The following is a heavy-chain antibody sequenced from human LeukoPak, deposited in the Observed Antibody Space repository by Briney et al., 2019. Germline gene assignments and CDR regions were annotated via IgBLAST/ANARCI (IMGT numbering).Heavy chain of an antibody. J-gene: IGHJ3*02. V-gene: IGHV3-33*01. CDR3: ARRADDAFDI. Sequence: GTSLRLSCAASAFSFSSYGMHWVRQAPGKGLEWVALIWYDGSNRYYADPVKGRFTISRDNSKNTLYLQTNSLRAEDTAVYYCARRADDAFDIWGQGTMVTVSS. CDR1: AFSFSSYG. CDR2: IWYDGSNR.